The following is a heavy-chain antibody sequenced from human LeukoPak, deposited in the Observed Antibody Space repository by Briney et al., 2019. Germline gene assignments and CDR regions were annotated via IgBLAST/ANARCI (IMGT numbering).Heavy chain of an antibody. J-gene: IGHJ6*02. D-gene: IGHD3-22*01. CDR1: GGTFSSYA. Sequence: ASVTVSCKASGGTFSSYAISWVRQAPGQGLEWMGGIIPIFGTANYAQKFQGRVTITTDESTSTAYTELSSLRSEDTAVYYCARDDFSSGYLVYWGQGTTVTVSS. CDR3: ARDDFSSGYLVY. CDR2: IIPIFGTA. V-gene: IGHV1-69*05.